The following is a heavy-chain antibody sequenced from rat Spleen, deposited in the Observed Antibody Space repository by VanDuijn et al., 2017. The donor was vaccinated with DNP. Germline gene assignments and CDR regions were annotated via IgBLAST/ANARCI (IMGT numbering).Heavy chain of an antibody. CDR3: AKQRRGWFAY. J-gene: IGHJ3*01. D-gene: IGHD1-11*01. CDR2: IIFDGSRT. CDR1: GFTFSAYN. V-gene: IGHV5S10*01. Sequence: EVQLVESGGGLVQPGRSLKLSCAASGFTFSAYNMAWVRQAPKKGREWVTTIIFDGSRTYYRDSVKGRFTISRGNAKSTLYLQMDSLRSGDTATYYCAKQRRGWFAYWGHGTLVTVSP.